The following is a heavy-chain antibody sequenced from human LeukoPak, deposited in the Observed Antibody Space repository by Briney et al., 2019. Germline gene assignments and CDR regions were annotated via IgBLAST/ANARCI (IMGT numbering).Heavy chain of an antibody. Sequence: GGSLSLSCAVSGFTFSGFWMSWSRQAPGKGLEWVASINSDGSEGYYADVVKGRFTISRDNAKNSLYLQINSLRAEDTAVYYCARSSYSSSSSVWGQGTMVTVSS. CDR3: ARSSYSSSSSV. CDR2: INSDGSEG. J-gene: IGHJ3*01. D-gene: IGHD6-6*01. CDR1: GFTFSGFW. V-gene: IGHV3-7*03.